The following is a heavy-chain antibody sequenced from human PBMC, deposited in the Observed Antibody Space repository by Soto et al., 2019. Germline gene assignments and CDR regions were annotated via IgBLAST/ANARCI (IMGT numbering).Heavy chain of an antibody. D-gene: IGHD3-3*01. CDR3: ARAAEMNYDFWSGYYPFDY. CDR2: IIPIFGTA. J-gene: IGHJ4*02. V-gene: IGHV1-69*12. Sequence: QVQLVQSGAEVKKPGSSVKVSCKASGGTFSSYAISWVRQAPGQGLEWMGGIIPIFGTANYAQKFQGRVTINADESTSTAYMELSSLRSEDTAVYYCARAAEMNYDFWSGYYPFDYWGQGTLVTVSS. CDR1: GGTFSSYA.